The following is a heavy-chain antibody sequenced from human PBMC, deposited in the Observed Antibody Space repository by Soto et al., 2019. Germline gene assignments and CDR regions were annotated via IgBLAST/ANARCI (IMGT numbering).Heavy chain of an antibody. CDR2: ISAYNGNT. V-gene: IGHV1-18*04. J-gene: IGHJ3*02. Sequence: VASVKVSCKASGYTFTSYGISWVRQAPGQGLEWMGWISAYNGNTNYAQKLQGRVTMTTDTSTSTAYMELRSLRSDDTAVYYCARNSYYYDSSGYPNPAGAFDIWGQGTMVTV. CDR1: GYTFTSYG. CDR3: ARNSYYYDSSGYPNPAGAFDI. D-gene: IGHD3-22*01.